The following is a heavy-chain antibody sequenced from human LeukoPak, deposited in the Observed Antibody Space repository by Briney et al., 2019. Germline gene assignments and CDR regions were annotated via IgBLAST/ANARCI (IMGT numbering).Heavy chain of an antibody. CDR3: VKDDGWVQYAN. V-gene: IGHV3-23*01. Sequence: GGSLRLSCATSGFIFSHHGMNWVRQAPGKGLEWVSGIRADAVTTYYADSVKGRLIISRDNSKNTVYLQMNSLSAEDAAVYYCVKDDGWVQYANWGQGTQVTVSS. J-gene: IGHJ4*02. D-gene: IGHD5-24*01. CDR1: GFIFSHHG. CDR2: IRADAVTT.